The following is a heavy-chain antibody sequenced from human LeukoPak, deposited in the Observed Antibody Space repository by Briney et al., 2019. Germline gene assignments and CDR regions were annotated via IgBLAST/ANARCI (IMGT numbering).Heavy chain of an antibody. CDR3: ARDPAQNIAVAADFDY. CDR1: GYTFTGHY. J-gene: IGHJ4*02. Sequence: ASVKVSCKASGYTFTGHYMHWVRQAPGQGLEWMGWINPNSGGTNYAQNFQGRVTMTRDTSITTAYMELSRLRSDDTAVYYCARDPAQNIAVAADFDYWGQGTLVTVSS. V-gene: IGHV1-2*02. CDR2: INPNSGGT. D-gene: IGHD6-19*01.